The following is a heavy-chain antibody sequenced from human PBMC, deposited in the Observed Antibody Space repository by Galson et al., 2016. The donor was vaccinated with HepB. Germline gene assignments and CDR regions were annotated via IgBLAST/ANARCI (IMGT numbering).Heavy chain of an antibody. CDR2: MNPNSGDT. D-gene: IGHD4-23*01. CDR3: ARGRSPVDYGGVSDGMEL. J-gene: IGHJ6*02. Sequence: SVKVSCKASGYSFLSHDIDWIRQTTGQGLEWMGWMNPNSGDTYYAKKFQGRVNMTRNIAMTTAYMELTSLRSDDTAVYYCARGRSPVDYGGVSDGMELWGQGTTVIVSS. V-gene: IGHV1-8*01. CDR1: GYSFLSHD.